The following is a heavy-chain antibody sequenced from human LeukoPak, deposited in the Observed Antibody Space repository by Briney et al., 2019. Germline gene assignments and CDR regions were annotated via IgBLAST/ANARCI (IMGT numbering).Heavy chain of an antibody. V-gene: IGHV4-34*01. CDR1: GGSFSGYY. CDR2: INHSGST. CDR3: ARGSWTTGYGMGV. D-gene: IGHD4-17*01. Sequence: PSETLSLTCAVYGGSFSGYYWSWIRQPPGKGLEWIGEINHSGSTNYNPSLKSRVTISVDTSKNQFSLKLSSVTAADTAVYYCARGSWTTGYGMGVWGKGTTVTVSS. J-gene: IGHJ6*04.